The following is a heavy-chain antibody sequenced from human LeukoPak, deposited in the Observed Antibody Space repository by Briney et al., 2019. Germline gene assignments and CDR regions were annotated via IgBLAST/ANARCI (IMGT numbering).Heavy chain of an antibody. CDR2: ISYDGSNK. Sequence: GGSLRLSCAASGFTFSSYAMHWVRQAPGKGLEWVAVISYDGSNKYYADSVKGRFTISRDNSKNTLYLQMNSLRAEDTAVYYCARDPSFITMVRGVSFDYWGQGTPVTVSS. CDR3: ARDPSFITMVRGVSFDY. J-gene: IGHJ4*02. D-gene: IGHD3-10*01. V-gene: IGHV3-30-3*01. CDR1: GFTFSSYA.